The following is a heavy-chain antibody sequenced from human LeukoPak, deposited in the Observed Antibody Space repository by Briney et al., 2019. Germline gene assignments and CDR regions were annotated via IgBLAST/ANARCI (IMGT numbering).Heavy chain of an antibody. Sequence: GGSLRLSCAASGFTFSSYAMSWVRQARGKGLEWVSAISDRGGSTYYADSVKGRFTISRDNSKNTLYLQMNSLRAEDTAVYYCAKRVLPGTTGNFDYWGQGTLVTVSS. CDR3: AKRVLPGTTGNFDY. D-gene: IGHD1-1*01. J-gene: IGHJ4*02. CDR2: ISDRGGST. CDR1: GFTFSSYA. V-gene: IGHV3-23*01.